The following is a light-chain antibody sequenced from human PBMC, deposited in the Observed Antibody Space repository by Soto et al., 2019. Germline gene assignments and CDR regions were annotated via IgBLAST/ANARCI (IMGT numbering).Light chain of an antibody. CDR3: QQYGEWPLT. Sequence: EKVMTQSPATLSVSPGERATLSCRASQNVNTRLAWYQQKPGQAPRLLIFDAFTRATGIPARFSGSASGTDFTLTISSLQSEDSAVYFCQQYGEWPLTFGGGTKVEIK. J-gene: IGKJ4*01. CDR1: QNVNTR. V-gene: IGKV3-15*01. CDR2: DAF.